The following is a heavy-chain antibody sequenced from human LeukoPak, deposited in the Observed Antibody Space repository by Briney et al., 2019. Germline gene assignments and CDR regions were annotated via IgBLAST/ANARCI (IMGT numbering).Heavy chain of an antibody. D-gene: IGHD3-22*01. CDR1: GHSVSRSASY. Sequence: SETLSLXCSVPGHSVSRSASYWDWIRQPPGKGLEWFGTIYYSGRTYHSPSLKSRVTMSVDPSNNQFSLNLRSVTAADTAVYYCARRRYYDGSGYLEWGQGTLLSVSS. CDR2: IYYSGRT. CDR3: ARRRYYDGSGYLE. J-gene: IGHJ1*01. V-gene: IGHV4-39*01.